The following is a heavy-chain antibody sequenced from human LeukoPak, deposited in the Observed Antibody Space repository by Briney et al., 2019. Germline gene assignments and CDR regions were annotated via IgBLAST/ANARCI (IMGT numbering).Heavy chain of an antibody. D-gene: IGHD1-26*01. CDR3: AKTGFEWELTYFDY. CDR2: IRYDGSNK. V-gene: IGHV3-30*02. CDR1: GFTFSSYG. J-gene: IGHJ4*02. Sequence: GGSLRLSCAASGFTFSSYGMHWVRQAPGKGLEWVAFIRYDGSNKYYADSVKGRFTISRDNSKNTLYLQMNSLRAEDTAMYYCAKTGFEWELTYFDYWGQGTLVTVSS.